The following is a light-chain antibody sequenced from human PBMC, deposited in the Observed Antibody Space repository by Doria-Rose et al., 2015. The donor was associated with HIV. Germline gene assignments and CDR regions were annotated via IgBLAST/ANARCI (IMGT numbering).Light chain of an antibody. CDR2: DAT. V-gene: IGKV3-20*01. CDR3: QQYSTSPET. CDR1: QTVYSTY. Sequence: DIVMTQSPGTLSLSPGERVTLSCRASQTVYSTYLAWYQHKPGQAPRLLIYDATRRATEIPDRFSGSGSGRDFTLTISRLEPEDFAVYYCQQYSTSPETFGQGTKVQF. J-gene: IGKJ1*01.